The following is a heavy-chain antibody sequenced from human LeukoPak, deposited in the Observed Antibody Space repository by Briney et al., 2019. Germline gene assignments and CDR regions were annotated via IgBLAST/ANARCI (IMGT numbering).Heavy chain of an antibody. Sequence: SVKVSCKASGYTFTSYDINWVRQAPGQGLEWMGRIIPIFGTANYAQKFQGRVTITTDESTSTAYMELSSLRSEDTAVYYCARRRSSGWYEAHAFDIWGQGTMVTVSS. D-gene: IGHD6-19*01. CDR2: IIPIFGTA. V-gene: IGHV1-69*05. CDR1: GYTFTSYD. J-gene: IGHJ3*02. CDR3: ARRRSSGWYEAHAFDI.